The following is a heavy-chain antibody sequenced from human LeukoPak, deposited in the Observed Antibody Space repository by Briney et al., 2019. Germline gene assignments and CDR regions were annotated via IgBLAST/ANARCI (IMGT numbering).Heavy chain of an antibody. Sequence: ASVKVSCKASGYTFTGYYMHRVRQAPGQGLEWMGWINPNSGGTNYAQRFQGRVTMTRDTSISTAYMELSRLRSDDTAVYYCARGHYYDSRGDLDVGIFWGQGTLVTVSS. CDR2: INPNSGGT. V-gene: IGHV1-2*02. CDR3: ARGHYYDSRGDLDVGIF. CDR1: GYTFTGYY. D-gene: IGHD3-22*01. J-gene: IGHJ4*02.